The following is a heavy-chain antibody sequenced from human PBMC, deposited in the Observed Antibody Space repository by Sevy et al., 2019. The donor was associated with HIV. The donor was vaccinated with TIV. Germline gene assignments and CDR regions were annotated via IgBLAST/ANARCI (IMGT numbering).Heavy chain of an antibody. V-gene: IGHV3-33*01. CDR2: IWYDGSNK. CDR3: ARDHRIMITFEGVIVHDAFDN. CDR1: GFTFSSYG. D-gene: IGHD3-16*02. J-gene: IGHJ3*02. Sequence: GGSLRLSCAASGFTFSSYGMHWVRQAPGKGLEWVAVIWYDGSNKYYADSVKGRFTISRDNSKNTLYLQMNSLRAEVRAVYSCARDHRIMITFEGVIVHDAFDNWGQGTMVTVSS.